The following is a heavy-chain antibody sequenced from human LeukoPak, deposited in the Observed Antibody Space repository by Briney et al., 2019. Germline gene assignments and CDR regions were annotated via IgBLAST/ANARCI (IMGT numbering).Heavy chain of an antibody. CDR1: GSTLSDYY. J-gene: IGHJ3*01. CDR3: ARYRDKYYFDALDL. Sequence: GGSLRLSCAASGSTLSDYYMSWIRQAPGKGLDWVSYISSSGTTIFYADSVKGRFTISRDNAKNSLFLQMNSLRAEDTAVYYCARYRDKYYFDALDLWGQGTMVTVSS. V-gene: IGHV3-11*01. D-gene: IGHD2/OR15-2a*01. CDR2: ISSSGTTI.